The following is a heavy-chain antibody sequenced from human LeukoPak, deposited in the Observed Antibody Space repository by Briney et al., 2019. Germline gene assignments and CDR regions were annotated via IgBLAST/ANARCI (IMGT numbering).Heavy chain of an antibody. D-gene: IGHD3-3*01. CDR2: INHSGST. Sequence: EINHSGSTNYNPSLKSRVTISVDTSKNQFSLKLSSVTAADTAVYYCARARFWSDLDAFDIWGQGTMVTVSS. CDR3: ARARFWSDLDAFDI. J-gene: IGHJ3*02. V-gene: IGHV4-34*01.